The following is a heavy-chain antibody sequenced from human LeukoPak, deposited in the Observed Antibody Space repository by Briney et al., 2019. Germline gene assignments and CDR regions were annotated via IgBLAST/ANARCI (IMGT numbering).Heavy chain of an antibody. CDR1: GDSISSGGYY. CDR2: IYFSGST. Sequence: SETLSLTRTVSGDSISSGGYYWSWIRQHPGKGLEWIGFIYFSGSTFYSPSLKSRVTISVDTPKNQFSLKLSSVTAADTAVYSCAKSTVGTSNGGYFHHWGQGILVTVSS. CDR3: AKSTVGTSNGGYFHH. D-gene: IGHD4-23*01. V-gene: IGHV4-31*03. J-gene: IGHJ1*01.